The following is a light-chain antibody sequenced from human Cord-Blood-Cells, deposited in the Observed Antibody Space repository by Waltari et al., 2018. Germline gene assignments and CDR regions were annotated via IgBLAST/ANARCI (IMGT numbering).Light chain of an antibody. J-gene: IGKJ4*01. CDR1: QSVSSIY. V-gene: IGKV3-20*01. CDR3: QQYGSSPLT. CDR2: GAS. Sequence: ELMLTHSQAPLSLSPGERPTLSCRARQSVSSIYLAWYQQKPGQAPRLLIYGASSRATGIPDRFSGSGSGTDFTLTISRLEPEDFAVYYCQQYGSSPLTFGGGTKVEIK.